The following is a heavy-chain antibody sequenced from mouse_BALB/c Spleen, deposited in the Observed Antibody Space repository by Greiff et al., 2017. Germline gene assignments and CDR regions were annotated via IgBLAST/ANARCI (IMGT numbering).Heavy chain of an antibody. CDR2: IWAGGST. CDR3: ARDGSGTRYYAMDY. J-gene: IGHJ4*01. V-gene: IGHV2-9*02. CDR1: GFSLTSYG. D-gene: IGHD4-1*01. Sequence: VQLKESGPGLVAPSQSLSITCTVSGFSLTSYGVHWVRQPPGKGLEWLGVIWAGGSTNYNSALMSRLNISKDNSKSQVFLKMNSLHTDDTAMYYCARDGSGTRYYAMDYWGQGTSVTVSS.